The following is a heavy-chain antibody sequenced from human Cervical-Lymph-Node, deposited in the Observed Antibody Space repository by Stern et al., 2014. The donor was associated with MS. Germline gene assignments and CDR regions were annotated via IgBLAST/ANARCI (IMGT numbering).Heavy chain of an antibody. V-gene: IGHV3-11*01. CDR1: GFTFSDYY. Sequence: VQLVESGGGLVKPGGSLRLSCAASGFTFSDYYMSWIRQAPGKGLEWVSYISSSGSTIYYAGSVKGRFTISRDNAKNSLYLQMNSLRAEDTAVYYCARDAYNWNDVHYYGMDVWGQGTTVTVSS. D-gene: IGHD1-20*01. CDR3: ARDAYNWNDVHYYGMDV. CDR2: ISSSGSTI. J-gene: IGHJ6*02.